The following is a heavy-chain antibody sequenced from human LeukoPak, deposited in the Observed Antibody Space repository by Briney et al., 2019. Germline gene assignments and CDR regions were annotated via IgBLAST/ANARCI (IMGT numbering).Heavy chain of an antibody. D-gene: IGHD6-19*01. V-gene: IGHV3-30-3*01. Sequence: PGGSLRLSCAASGFTFSSYAMHWVRQAPGKGLEWVAVISYDGSNKYYADSVKGRFTISRDNSKNTLYLQMNSLRAEDTAVYYCARGISGGWFFDYWGQGTLVTVSS. J-gene: IGHJ4*02. CDR2: ISYDGSNK. CDR3: ARGISGGWFFDY. CDR1: GFTFSSYA.